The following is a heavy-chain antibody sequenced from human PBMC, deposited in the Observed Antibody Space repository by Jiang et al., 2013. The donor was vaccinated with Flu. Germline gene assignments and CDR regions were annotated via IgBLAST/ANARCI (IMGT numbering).Heavy chain of an antibody. CDR2: IRSKKYGGTI. Sequence: QLVESGGGLVQPGRSLRLSCTAVGFTFGDEGVSWVRQAPGKGLECLGFIRSKKYGGTIEYAASVQGRFTIARDDAKNIAYLQMNSLKTEDTAVYYCSRYIPASDRIHYNGMDVWGQGTTVTVSS. J-gene: IGHJ6*02. D-gene: IGHD1-14*01. V-gene: IGHV3-49*04. CDR3: SRYIPASDRIHYNGMDV. CDR1: GFTFGDEG.